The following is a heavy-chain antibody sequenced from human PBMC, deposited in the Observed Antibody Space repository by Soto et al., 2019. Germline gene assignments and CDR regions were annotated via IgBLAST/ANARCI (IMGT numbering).Heavy chain of an antibody. J-gene: IGHJ4*02. V-gene: IGHV3-74*01. D-gene: IGHD1-20*01. CDR2: ISSDGSST. CDR3: ARHMTGTTGIFDY. Sequence: PGGSLRLSCAASGFTFSSYAMSWVRQAPGKGLVWVSRISSDGSSTNYADFVKGRFTISRDNAKNTLYLQMNSLRAEDTAVYYCARHMTGTTGIFDYWGPGTPVTVSS. CDR1: GFTFSSYA.